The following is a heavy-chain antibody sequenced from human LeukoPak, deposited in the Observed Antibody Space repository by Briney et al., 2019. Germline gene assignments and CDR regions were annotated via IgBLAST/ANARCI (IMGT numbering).Heavy chain of an antibody. CDR1: GFTFSVYS. V-gene: IGHV3-21*06. CDR3: ARQAVARPFDL. CDR2: ISSSSAYI. J-gene: IGHJ3*01. Sequence: KSGGSLRLSCVASGFTFSVYSMDWVRQAPGKGLEWVSSISSSSAYIFYSDSVKGRFTISRDNAQSSLYLQMNSLRAGDTAVYYCARQAVARPFDLWGQGTMVAVSS.